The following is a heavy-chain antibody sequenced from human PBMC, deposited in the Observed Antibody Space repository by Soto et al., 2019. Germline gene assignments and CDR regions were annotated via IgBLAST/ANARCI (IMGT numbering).Heavy chain of an antibody. CDR1: GYTFTGYY. J-gene: IGHJ4*02. CDR2: INPNSGGT. V-gene: IGHV1-2*04. CDR3: ARSGGNYGHYPLLDY. D-gene: IGHD4-17*01. Sequence: ASVKVSCKASGYTFTGYYMHWVRQAPGQGLEWMGWINPNSGGTNYAQKFQGWVTMTRDTSISTAYMELSRLRSDDTAVYYCARSGGNYGHYPLLDYWGQGTLVTVSS.